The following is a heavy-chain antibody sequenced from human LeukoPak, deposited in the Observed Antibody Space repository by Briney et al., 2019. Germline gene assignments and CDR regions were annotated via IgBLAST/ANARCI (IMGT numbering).Heavy chain of an antibody. CDR2: ICDNGGDT. D-gene: IGHD1-1*01. CDR1: GFTFNNYA. CDR3: GKDWKLDY. Sequence: GGSLRLSCAASGFTFNNYAMSWVRQAPGRGVEWVSAICDNGGDTKYADSVKGRFTISRDNSKNTLYLQMNSLSAEDTAIYYCGKDWKLDYWGQGTLVTVSS. J-gene: IGHJ4*02. V-gene: IGHV3-23*01.